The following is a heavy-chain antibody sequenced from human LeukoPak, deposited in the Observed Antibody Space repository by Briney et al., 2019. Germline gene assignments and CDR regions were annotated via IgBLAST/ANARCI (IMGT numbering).Heavy chain of an antibody. J-gene: IGHJ6*03. CDR2: INSDGSRT. CDR3: TTEINWGSVYMDV. CDR1: GFTFSSYW. D-gene: IGHD7-27*01. V-gene: IGHV3-74*01. Sequence: GGSLRLSCAASGFTFSSYWMHWVRQAPGKGLVWVSRINSDGSRTTYADSVKGRFTISRDNAKNTLYLQMNSLKTEDTAVYYCTTEINWGSVYMDVWGRGTTVTVSS.